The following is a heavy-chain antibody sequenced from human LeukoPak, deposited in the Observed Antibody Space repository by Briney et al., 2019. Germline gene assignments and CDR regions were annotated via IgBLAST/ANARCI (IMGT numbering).Heavy chain of an antibody. D-gene: IGHD6-13*01. V-gene: IGHV4-4*07. Sequence: SETLSLTCTVSGGSISSYYWSWIRQPAGKGLEWIGRIYTSGSTNYNPSLKSRVTMSVDTSKNQFSLQLSSVTAADTAVYYCATSSSSELFDYWGQGTLVTVSS. J-gene: IGHJ4*02. CDR1: GGSISSYY. CDR3: ATSSSSELFDY. CDR2: IYTSGST.